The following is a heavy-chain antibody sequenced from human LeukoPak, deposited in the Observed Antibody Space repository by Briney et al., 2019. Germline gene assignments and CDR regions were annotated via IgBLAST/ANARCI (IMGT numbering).Heavy chain of an antibody. CDR3: ARIKSGIDF. Sequence: PGGSLRLSCAASGFTVSTNYMTWVRQAPGKGLEWVSVIYSGGNTYYADSVKGRFPISRDNSKNTLYLQMNSLRAEDTAVYYCARIKSGIDFWGQGTTVTVSS. CDR1: GFTVSTNY. V-gene: IGHV3-53*01. CDR2: IYSGGNT. J-gene: IGHJ6*02. D-gene: IGHD1-26*01.